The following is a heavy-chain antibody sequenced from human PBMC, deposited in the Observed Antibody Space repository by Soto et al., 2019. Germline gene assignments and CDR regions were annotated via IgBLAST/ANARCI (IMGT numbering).Heavy chain of an antibody. CDR1: GFSLSSTEEG. J-gene: IGHJ4*02. CDR2: IYWDDDK. Sequence: QITLKESGPTLVKPTQTLTLTCTFSGFSLSSTEEGVGWLRQPPGKAPEWLALIYWDDDKRYSPSLKTRLTITKDTSKQQVVLTQTRVYPVAAATEVWAPGSCSGADCYPNPYFDYWGQGILVTVSS. D-gene: IGHD2-21*02. CDR3: APGSCSGADCYPNPYFDY. V-gene: IGHV2-5*02.